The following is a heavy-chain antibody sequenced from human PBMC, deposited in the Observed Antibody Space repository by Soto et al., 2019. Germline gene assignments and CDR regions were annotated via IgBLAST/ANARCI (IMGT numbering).Heavy chain of an antibody. CDR3: ARDRKVSGSATHWFDP. Sequence: SGTLSLTCTVSGGSISSGGYSWSWIRQPPGKGLEWIGYIFHSGSTNYSPSLRSRVTISVDTSKNQFSLELSSVTAADTAVYYSARDRKVSGSATHWFDPWGQGTPVTVSS. CDR1: GGSISSGGYS. CDR2: IFHSGST. J-gene: IGHJ5*02. V-gene: IGHV4-61*08. D-gene: IGHD1-26*01.